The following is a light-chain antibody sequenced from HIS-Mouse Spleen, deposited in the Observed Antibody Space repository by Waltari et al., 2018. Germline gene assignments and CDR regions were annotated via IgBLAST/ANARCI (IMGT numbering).Light chain of an antibody. CDR1: SSDVGSYNL. J-gene: IGLJ1*01. V-gene: IGLV2-23*01. CDR3: CSYAGSSTYV. Sequence: QSALTQPASVSGSPGQSITISCTGTSSDVGSYNLVSWYQQHPGKAPKLMIYEGSKRPSGVSNRCSGSKSGNTASLTISGLQAEDEADYYCCSYAGSSTYVFGTGTKVTAL. CDR2: EGS.